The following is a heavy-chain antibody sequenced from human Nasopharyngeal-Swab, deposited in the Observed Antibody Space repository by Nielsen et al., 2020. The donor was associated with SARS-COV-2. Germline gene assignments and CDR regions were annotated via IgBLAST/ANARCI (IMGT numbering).Heavy chain of an antibody. CDR2: INPSGGST. Sequence: WVRHAPGQGLEWMGIINPSGGSTSYAQKFQGRVTMTRDTSTSTVYMELSSLRSEDTAVYYCAKVDTAMVSYYYYGMDVWGQGTTVTVFS. CDR3: AKVDTAMVSYYYYGMDV. D-gene: IGHD5-18*01. J-gene: IGHJ6*02. V-gene: IGHV1-46*01.